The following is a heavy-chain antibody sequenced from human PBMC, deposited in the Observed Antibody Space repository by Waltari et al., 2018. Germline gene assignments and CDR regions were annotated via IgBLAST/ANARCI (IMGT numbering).Heavy chain of an antibody. CDR1: GGSISSSSYY. J-gene: IGHJ4*02. CDR3: ARYSGRGWVPFDY. Sequence: QLQLQESGPGLVKPSETLSLTCTVSGGSISSSSYYWGWIRQPPVKGLEWIGSIYYSGRTDYNPSLKGGVTIAVDSSMNQFSLKLSYVTDADTAVYYCARYSGRGWVPFDYWGQGTLVTGSS. D-gene: IGHD3-10*01. CDR2: IYYSGRT. V-gene: IGHV4-39*07.